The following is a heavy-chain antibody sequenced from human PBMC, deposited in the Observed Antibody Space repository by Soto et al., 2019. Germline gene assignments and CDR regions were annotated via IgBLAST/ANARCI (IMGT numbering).Heavy chain of an antibody. CDR1: GGSITSYW. V-gene: IGHV4-59*08. CDR2: ISYSGSP. CDR3: ARGDRRIQLWRPFDY. Sequence: PSETLSLTCTVSGGSITSYWWSWIRQPPGKGLEWIGYISYSGSPNYNPSLKSRVTISVDTSKSQYSLRLSSVTAADTAVYYCARGDRRIQLWRPFDYWGQGTLVTVSS. D-gene: IGHD5-18*01. J-gene: IGHJ4*02.